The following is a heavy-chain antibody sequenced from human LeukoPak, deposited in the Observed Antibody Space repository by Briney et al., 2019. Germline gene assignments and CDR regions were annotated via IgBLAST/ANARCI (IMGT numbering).Heavy chain of an antibody. D-gene: IGHD6-6*01. J-gene: IGHJ4*02. V-gene: IGHV1-2*02. CDR1: GYTFSDYY. Sequence: ASVKVSCKASGYTFSDYYIHWVRQAPGQGLEYMGWINPNTGGASYARKFRVRVTMTRDTSSSTVYMQLSTLTSDDTAVYSCARGRPSAEPPDHWGQGTLVAVSS. CDR3: ARGRPSAEPPDH. CDR2: INPNTGGA.